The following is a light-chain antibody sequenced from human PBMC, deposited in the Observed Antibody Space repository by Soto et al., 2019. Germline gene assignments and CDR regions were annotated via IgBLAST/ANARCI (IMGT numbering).Light chain of an antibody. CDR3: LQDYDYPRT. CDR2: AAS. Sequence: DIQMTQGPSTLSASVGDTPTPTGRASQNIHNWVAWYQQRPGNAPTLLISAASRLHSGVPSRFSGRGSGTDFTLTISSLQPEDFATYYCLQDYDYPRTFGQGTKVDIK. CDR1: QNIHNW. V-gene: IGKV1-5*01. J-gene: IGKJ1*01.